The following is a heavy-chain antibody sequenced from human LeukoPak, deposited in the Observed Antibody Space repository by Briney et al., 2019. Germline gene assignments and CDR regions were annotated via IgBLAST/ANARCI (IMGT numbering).Heavy chain of an antibody. CDR1: GFTFSSYG. V-gene: IGHV3-30*18. CDR3: AKADYYGSGSYWDLDY. Sequence: PGGSLRLSCAASGFTFSSYGMHWVRQAPGKGLEWVAVISYDGSNKYYADSVKGRFTTSRDNSKNTLYLQMNSLRAEDTAVYYCAKADYYGSGSYWDLDYWGQGTLVTVSS. J-gene: IGHJ4*02. D-gene: IGHD3-10*01. CDR2: ISYDGSNK.